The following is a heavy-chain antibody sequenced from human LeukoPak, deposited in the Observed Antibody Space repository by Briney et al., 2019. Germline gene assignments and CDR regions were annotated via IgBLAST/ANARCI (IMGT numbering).Heavy chain of an antibody. CDR2: IYTSGST. CDR3: ARAFRGIFGVFEAFDI. Sequence: SETLSLTCTVSGGSISSGSYYWSWIRQPAGKGLEWIVRIYTSGSTNYNPSLKSRVTISGDTSKNQFSLRLSSVTAADTAVYYCARAFRGIFGVFEAFDIWGQGTMVTVSS. D-gene: IGHD3-3*01. J-gene: IGHJ3*02. V-gene: IGHV4-61*02. CDR1: GGSISSGSYY.